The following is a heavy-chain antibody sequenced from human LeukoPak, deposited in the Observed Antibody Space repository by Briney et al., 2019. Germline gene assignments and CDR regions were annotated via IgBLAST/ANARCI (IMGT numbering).Heavy chain of an antibody. CDR3: AREQSPNYDILTGYLDY. CDR2: ISSSGSNI. V-gene: IGHV3-48*03. D-gene: IGHD3-9*01. CDR1: GFTFSSYE. Sequence: GGSLRLSCAASGFTFSSYEMNWVRQAPGKGLEWVSYISSSGSNIYYADSVKSRFTISRDNAKNSLYLQMNSLRAADTAVYYCAREQSPNYDILTGYLDYWGQGTLVTVSS. J-gene: IGHJ4*02.